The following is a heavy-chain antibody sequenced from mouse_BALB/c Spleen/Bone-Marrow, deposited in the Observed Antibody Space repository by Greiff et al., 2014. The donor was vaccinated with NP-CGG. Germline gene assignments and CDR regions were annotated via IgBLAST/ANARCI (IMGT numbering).Heavy chain of an antibody. CDR1: GYTFTDYH. J-gene: IGHJ3*01. Sequence: VQLQQSGPELVKPGASVRIPCKASGYTFTDYHMDWVKQSHGKSLAWIGDIDPNNGTTIYNRNFKGKATLAVDKSSSTAYMELRSLTSEDTAVYYCARPNTTPFDYWGQGTLVTVSS. CDR3: ARPNTTPFDY. D-gene: IGHD2-12*01. CDR2: IDPNNGTT. V-gene: IGHV1-18*01.